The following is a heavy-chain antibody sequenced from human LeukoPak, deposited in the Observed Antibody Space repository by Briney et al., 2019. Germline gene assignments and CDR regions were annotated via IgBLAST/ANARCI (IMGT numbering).Heavy chain of an antibody. J-gene: IGHJ6*03. Sequence: PGGSLRLSCAASGFTFSSYAMRWVRQAPGKGLEWVSAISGSGGSTYYADSVKGRFTISRDNSKNTLYLQMNSPRAEDTAVYYCAKLISRRYYYMDVWGKGTTVTVSS. CDR1: GFTFSSYA. CDR3: AKLISRRYYYMDV. CDR2: ISGSGGST. V-gene: IGHV3-23*01.